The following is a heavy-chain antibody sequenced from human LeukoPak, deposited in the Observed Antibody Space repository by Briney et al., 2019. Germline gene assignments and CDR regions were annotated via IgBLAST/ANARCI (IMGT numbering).Heavy chain of an antibody. Sequence: SETLSLTCTVSGGSISSSSYYWGWIRQPPGEGLEWIGSIYYSGSTYYNPSLKSRVTISVDTSKNQFSLKLGSVTAADTAVYYCARHGKPITMIVVVRNWFDPWGQGTLVTVSS. V-gene: IGHV4-39*01. J-gene: IGHJ5*02. D-gene: IGHD3-22*01. CDR1: GGSISSSSYY. CDR2: IYYSGST. CDR3: ARHGKPITMIVVVRNWFDP.